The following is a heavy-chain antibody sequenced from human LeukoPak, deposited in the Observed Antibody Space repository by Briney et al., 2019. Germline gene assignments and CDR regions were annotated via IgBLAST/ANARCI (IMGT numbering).Heavy chain of an antibody. Sequence: GGSLRLSCAASGFSCSYYTMIWVRQAPGKGLVWFSSISSSDTYIYYADSLKGRFTISRDNAKSSLYLQMNSLRAEDTAVYYCARDLGSRPYDSSGFPPHYWGQGTLVTVSS. J-gene: IGHJ4*02. CDR1: GFSCSYYT. CDR2: ISSSDTYI. D-gene: IGHD3-22*01. V-gene: IGHV3-21*01. CDR3: ARDLGSRPYDSSGFPPHY.